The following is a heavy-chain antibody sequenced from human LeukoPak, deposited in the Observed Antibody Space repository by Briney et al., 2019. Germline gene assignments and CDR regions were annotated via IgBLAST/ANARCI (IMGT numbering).Heavy chain of an antibody. J-gene: IGHJ4*02. Sequence: GASVKVSCKASGYTFNSYGISWVRQAPGQGLEWMGWISAYNGNTNYAQKVQGRVTMTTDTSTNTAYMELRSLRSDDTAVYYCARADIRAIASSGWYGFDYWGQGTLVTVSS. CDR2: ISAYNGNT. CDR3: ARADIRAIASSGWYGFDY. V-gene: IGHV1-18*01. CDR1: GYTFNSYG. D-gene: IGHD6-19*01.